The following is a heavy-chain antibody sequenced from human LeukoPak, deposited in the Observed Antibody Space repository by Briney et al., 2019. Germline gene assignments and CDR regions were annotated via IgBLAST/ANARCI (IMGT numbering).Heavy chain of an antibody. J-gene: IGHJ4*02. D-gene: IGHD3-3*01. V-gene: IGHV4-59*11. CDR3: ASGTVFGVITSQYFHY. CDR2: VFYGGIT. CDR1: AGSISTPY. Sequence: SETLSLTCTVSAGSISTPYWHWIRQSLGKRLEWIGFVFYGGITNYNPSLKSRVTISLDTSKNQFSLKLTSVTAADTAVYYCASGTVFGVITSQYFHYWGQGTRVTVSS.